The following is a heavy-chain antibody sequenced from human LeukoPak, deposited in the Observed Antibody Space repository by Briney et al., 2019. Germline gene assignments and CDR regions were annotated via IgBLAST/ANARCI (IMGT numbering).Heavy chain of an antibody. CDR2: IYYSGST. J-gene: IGHJ4*02. Sequence: SETLSLTCAVYGGSLNDYYWIWIRQPPGKGLEWIGSIYYSGSTYYNPSLKSRVIISVDTSKNQFSLKLSSVTAADTAVYFCASSRGPSSSWSFDSWGQGILVTVSS. CDR3: ASSRGPSSSWSFDS. D-gene: IGHD6-13*01. CDR1: GGSLNDYY. V-gene: IGHV4-34*01.